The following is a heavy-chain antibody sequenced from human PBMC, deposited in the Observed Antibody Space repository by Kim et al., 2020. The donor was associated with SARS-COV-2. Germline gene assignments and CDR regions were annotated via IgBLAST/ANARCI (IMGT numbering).Heavy chain of an antibody. Sequence: ASVKVSCKASGYTFTCYYMHWVRQAPGQGLEWMGWINPNSGGTNYAQKFQGRVTMTRDTFISTAYMELSRLRSDDTAVYYCASRSPDYYGSGSYSSYDYYYGMDVWGQGTTVTVSS. CDR2: INPNSGGT. V-gene: IGHV1-2*02. J-gene: IGHJ6*02. CDR1: GYTFTCYY. CDR3: ASRSPDYYGSGSYSSYDYYYGMDV. D-gene: IGHD3-10*01.